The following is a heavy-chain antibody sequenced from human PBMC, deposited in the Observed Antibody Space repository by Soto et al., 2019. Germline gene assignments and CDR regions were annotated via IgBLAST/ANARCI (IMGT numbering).Heavy chain of an antibody. Sequence: GGSLRLSCVGSGFTFRSYAMTWVRQAPGKGLEWVSTLSDSGGHTYYADSVKGWFTISRDNPKNTLYLQMNSLRAEDTAVYYCAKDSQSVSVSAARVYGMDVWGQGTTVTV. CDR1: GFTFRSYA. V-gene: IGHV3-23*01. J-gene: IGHJ6*02. CDR3: AKDSQSVSVSAARVYGMDV. CDR2: LSDSGGHT. D-gene: IGHD2-2*01.